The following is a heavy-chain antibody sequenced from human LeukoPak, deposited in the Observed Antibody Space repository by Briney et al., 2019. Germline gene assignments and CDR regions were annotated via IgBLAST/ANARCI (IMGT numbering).Heavy chain of an antibody. J-gene: IGHJ5*02. V-gene: IGHV4-39*01. Sequence: KPSETLSPTCTVSGGSISSSSYYNGWIRPPPGKGLEWIGSIYHSGSTYYNPSLKSRVTISIDTSKNQFSLKLRSVTAADTAVYYCARHLPGYSNTWPGPWGQGTLVTVSS. D-gene: IGHD2-2*01. CDR3: ARHLPGYSNTWPGP. CDR2: IYHSGST. CDR1: GGSISSSSYY.